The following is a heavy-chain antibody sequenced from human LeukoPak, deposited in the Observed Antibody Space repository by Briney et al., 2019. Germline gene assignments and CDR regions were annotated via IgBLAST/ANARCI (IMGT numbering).Heavy chain of an antibody. V-gene: IGHV3-23*01. Sequence: GGSLRLSCAASGLTFSSFAMSWVRRAPGKGLECVSVISGSGGSTNYADSVTGRFTISRDNSKNTLYLQMNSLRAEDTAVYYCARVLDYYYDSSGYYFGYWGQGTLVTVSS. CDR1: GLTFSSFA. CDR2: ISGSGGST. CDR3: ARVLDYYYDSSGYYFGY. D-gene: IGHD3-22*01. J-gene: IGHJ4*02.